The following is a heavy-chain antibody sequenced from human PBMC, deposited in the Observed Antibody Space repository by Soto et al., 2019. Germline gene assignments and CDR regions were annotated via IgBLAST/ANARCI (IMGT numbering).Heavy chain of an antibody. J-gene: IGHJ4*02. CDR3: AAAHYYGGSDPRGRID. V-gene: IGHV1-58*02. D-gene: IGHD3-22*01. CDR2: IVVGSGTT. Sequence: QMQLVQSGPEVKKPGTSVKVSCKASGFTFTHSAMQWVRQARGQSLEWIRWIVVGSGTTNYAPKFQERAPISWDMSTVPADMELSSLKPEAPAVSYCAAAHYYGGSDPRGRIDWCQGALVTVSS. CDR1: GFTFTHSA.